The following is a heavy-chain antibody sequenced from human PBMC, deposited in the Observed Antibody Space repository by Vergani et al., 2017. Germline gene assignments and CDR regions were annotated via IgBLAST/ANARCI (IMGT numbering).Heavy chain of an antibody. Sequence: QVQLVQSGAEVKKPGASVKVSCKASGYTFTGYFIHWVRQAPGQGLEWMGWINPNSGGANYAQKFQGRVTMTRDTSISQTYMELSSLIIDDTAVYYCARDFGGLRLSNWFDPWGQGTIVTVSS. CDR2: INPNSGGA. CDR3: ARDFGGLRLSNWFDP. D-gene: IGHD5-12*01. CDR1: GYTFTGYF. V-gene: IGHV1-2*02. J-gene: IGHJ5*02.